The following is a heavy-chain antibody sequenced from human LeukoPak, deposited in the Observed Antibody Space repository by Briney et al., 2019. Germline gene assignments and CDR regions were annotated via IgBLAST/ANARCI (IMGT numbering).Heavy chain of an antibody. CDR1: GYSFTSYW. V-gene: IGHV5-51*01. CDR3: ARRNYYDSSGYYYFDY. D-gene: IGHD3-22*01. CDR2: IYPGDSDT. Sequence: GESLKISCKASGYSFTSYWIGWVRQMPGKGLEWMGIIYPGDSDTRYSPSFQGQVTISADKSTSTAHLQWSSLKASDTAMYYCARRNYYDSSGYYYFDYWGQGTLVTVSS. J-gene: IGHJ4*02.